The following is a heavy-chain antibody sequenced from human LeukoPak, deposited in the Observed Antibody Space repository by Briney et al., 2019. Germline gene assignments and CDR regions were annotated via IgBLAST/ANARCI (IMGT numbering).Heavy chain of an antibody. CDR1: GGTFSSYA. Sequence: SVKVSCKASGGTFSSYAISWVRQAPGQGLEWMGGIIPIFGTANYAQKFQGRVTITADESTSTAYMELSSLRSEDTGVYYCARDGYYDSRWGFDPWGQGTLVTVSS. J-gene: IGHJ5*02. CDR2: IIPIFGTA. D-gene: IGHD3-22*01. CDR3: ARDGYYDSRWGFDP. V-gene: IGHV1-69*13.